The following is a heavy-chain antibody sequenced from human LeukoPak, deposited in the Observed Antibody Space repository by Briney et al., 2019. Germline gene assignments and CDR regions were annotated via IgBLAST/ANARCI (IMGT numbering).Heavy chain of an antibody. D-gene: IGHD6-13*01. CDR2: INYSGST. CDR3: ARHVASSWYVPGMDV. CDR1: GGSFSGYY. V-gene: IGHV4-34*01. J-gene: IGHJ6*02. Sequence: PSETLSLTCAVYGGSFSGYYWSWIRQPLGKGLAWIGEINYSGSTNYNPSLKSRVTISVDTSKNQFSLKLSSVTAADTAVYYCARHVASSWYVPGMDVWGQGTTVTVSS.